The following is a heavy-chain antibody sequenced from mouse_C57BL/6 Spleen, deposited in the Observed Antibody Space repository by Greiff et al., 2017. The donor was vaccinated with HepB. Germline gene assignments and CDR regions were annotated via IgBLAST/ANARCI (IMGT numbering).Heavy chain of an antibody. Sequence: QVQLQQPGAELVKPGASVKLSCKASGYTFTSYWMQWVKQRPGQGLEWIGEIDPSDSYTNYNQKFKGKATLTVDTSSSTAYMRLSSLTSEDSAVYYCATTVVAPFDYWGQGTTLTVSS. CDR3: ATTVVAPFDY. J-gene: IGHJ2*01. CDR2: IDPSDSYT. D-gene: IGHD1-1*01. V-gene: IGHV1-50*01. CDR1: GYTFTSYW.